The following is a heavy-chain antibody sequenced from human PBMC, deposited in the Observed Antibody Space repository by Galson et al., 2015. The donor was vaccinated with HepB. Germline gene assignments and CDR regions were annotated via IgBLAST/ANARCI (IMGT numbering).Heavy chain of an antibody. CDR2: ISGSGGST. V-gene: IGHV3-23*01. D-gene: IGHD6-13*01. J-gene: IGHJ4*02. CDR3: AKYRSSSTDFDY. CDR1: GFTFSSYA. Sequence: SLRLSCAASGFTFSSYAMSWVRQAPGKGLEWVSAISGSGGSTYYADSVKGRFTISRDNSKNTLYLQMNSLRAEDTAVYYCAKYRSSSTDFDYWGQGTLVTVSS.